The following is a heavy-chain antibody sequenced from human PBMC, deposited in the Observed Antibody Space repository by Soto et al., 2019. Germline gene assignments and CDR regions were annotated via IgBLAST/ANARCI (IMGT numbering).Heavy chain of an antibody. CDR2: ISSDGNHK. CDR1: GFTVSAYT. V-gene: IGHV3-30-3*01. D-gene: IGHD1-26*01. Sequence: QVQLVESGGGVVQPGRSLRLSCAASGFTVSAYTMHWVRQAPGKGLEWVAVISSDGNHKYYTDSVKGRFTISRDTSTNTLYLRMNSLRAEDTAVYYCARWEQPLFAYWGQGTLVTVSS. CDR3: ARWEQPLFAY. J-gene: IGHJ4*02.